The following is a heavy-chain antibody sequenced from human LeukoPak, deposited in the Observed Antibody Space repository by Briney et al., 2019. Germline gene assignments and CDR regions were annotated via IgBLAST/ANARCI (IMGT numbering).Heavy chain of an antibody. CDR3: ARDPPASSSTHSSSWSFDY. V-gene: IGHV4-31*03. J-gene: IGHJ4*02. D-gene: IGHD6-13*01. Sequence: SETLSLTCTVSGGSISSGGYYWSWIRQHPGKGLEWIGYIYYSGSTYYNPSLKSRVIMSVDTSKNQFSLKLSSVTAADTAVYYCARDPPASSSTHSSSWSFDYWGQGALVTVSS. CDR2: IYYSGST. CDR1: GGSISSGGYY.